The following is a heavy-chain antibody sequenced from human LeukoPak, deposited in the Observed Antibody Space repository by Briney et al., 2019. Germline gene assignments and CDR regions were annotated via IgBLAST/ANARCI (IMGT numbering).Heavy chain of an antibody. V-gene: IGHV1-18*01. CDR1: GYTFTSYG. CDR2: ISAYNGNT. Sequence: ASVKVSCKSSGYTFTSYGISWVRQAPGQGLEWMGWISAYNGNTNYAQKLQGRVTMTTDTSTSTAYMKLRSLRSEETAVYDSARDHPPVDYWGQGTLVTVSS. CDR3: ARDHPPVDY. J-gene: IGHJ4*02.